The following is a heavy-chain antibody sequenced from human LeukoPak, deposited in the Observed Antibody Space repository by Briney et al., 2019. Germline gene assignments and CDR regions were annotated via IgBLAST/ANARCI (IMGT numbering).Heavy chain of an antibody. CDR1: GFTFDDYG. CDR3: ARDMAELVVVAATSPNDY. D-gene: IGHD2-15*01. Sequence: GGSLRLSCAASGFTFDDYGMSWVRQAPGKGLEWVSGINWNGGSTGYADSVKGRFTISRDNAKNSLYLQMNSLRAEDTALYYCARDMAELVVVAATSPNDYWGQGTMVTVSS. V-gene: IGHV3-20*04. CDR2: INWNGGST. J-gene: IGHJ4*02.